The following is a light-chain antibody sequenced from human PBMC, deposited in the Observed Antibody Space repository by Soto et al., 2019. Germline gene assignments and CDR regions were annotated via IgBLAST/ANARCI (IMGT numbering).Light chain of an antibody. Sequence: QSVLTQPPSASGSPGHSVTIFCTGTSSDVGNYNFVSWFQQHPGKAPKLMIYEVNKRPSGVHARFSGSKSGNTASLTVSGLQAEDEADYYCCSYAGGFYVFGSGTKVTVL. CDR3: CSYAGGFYV. V-gene: IGLV2-8*01. J-gene: IGLJ1*01. CDR1: SSDVGNYNF. CDR2: EVN.